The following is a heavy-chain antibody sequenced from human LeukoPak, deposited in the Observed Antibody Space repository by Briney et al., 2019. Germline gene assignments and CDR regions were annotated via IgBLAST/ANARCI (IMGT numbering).Heavy chain of an antibody. CDR2: ISSSSSTI. J-gene: IGHJ4*02. CDR1: GFTFSNYS. Sequence: GGSLRLSCAASGFTFSNYSMNWVRQAPGKGLEWVSYISSSSSTIYYADSVKGRFTISRDNAKNSLYLQMNSLRAEDTAVYYCARDGGGGPFDYWGQGTLVTVSS. V-gene: IGHV3-48*01. CDR3: ARDGGGGPFDY. D-gene: IGHD3-3*01.